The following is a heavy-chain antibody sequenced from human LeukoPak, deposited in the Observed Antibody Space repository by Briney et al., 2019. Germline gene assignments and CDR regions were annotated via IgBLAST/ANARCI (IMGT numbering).Heavy chain of an antibody. CDR3: ASQNNSSSSYFNY. CDR2: INHSGST. Sequence: SETLSLTCAVYGGSFSGYYWSWIRQPPGKGLEWIGEINHSGSTNYNPSLKSRVTISVDTSKNQFSLKLSSVTAADTAVYYCASQNNSSSSYFNYWGQGTLVTVSS. CDR1: GGSFSGYY. D-gene: IGHD6-6*01. J-gene: IGHJ4*02. V-gene: IGHV4-34*01.